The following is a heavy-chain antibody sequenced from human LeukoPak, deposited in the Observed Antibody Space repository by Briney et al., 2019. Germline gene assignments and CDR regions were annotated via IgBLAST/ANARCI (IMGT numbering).Heavy chain of an antibody. J-gene: IGHJ4*02. CDR3: ASTSEYSSGWYLY. D-gene: IGHD6-19*01. CDR2: INHSGST. V-gene: IGHV4-34*01. Sequence: PSETLSLTCAVYGGSFSGYYWSWIRQPPGKGLEWIGEINHSGSTNYNPSPKSRVTISVDTSKNQFSLKLSSVTAADTAVYYCASTSEYSSGWYLYWGQGTLVTVSS. CDR1: GGSFSGYY.